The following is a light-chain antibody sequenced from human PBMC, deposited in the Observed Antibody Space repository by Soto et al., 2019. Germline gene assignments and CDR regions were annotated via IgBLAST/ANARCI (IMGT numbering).Light chain of an antibody. V-gene: IGKV3D-20*01. CDR3: QQYGSSPPLT. J-gene: IGKJ4*01. Sequence: EIVLTQSPATLSLSPGERATLSCGASQSVISSYLAWYQQKPGLAPRLLIYDASSRATGIPDRFSGSGSGTDFTLTISRLEPEDFAVYYCQQYGSSPPLTFGGGTKVEIK. CDR1: QSVISSY. CDR2: DAS.